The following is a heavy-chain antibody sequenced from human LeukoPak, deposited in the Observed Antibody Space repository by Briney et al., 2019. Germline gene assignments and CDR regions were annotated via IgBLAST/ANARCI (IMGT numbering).Heavy chain of an antibody. CDR2: IKQDGSEK. D-gene: IGHD3-3*01. CDR1: GLTFSERW. J-gene: IGHJ4*02. CDR3: AKSSRGPLEWLLSIDY. Sequence: PGGSLRLSCAASGLTFSERWMTWVRQAPGKGLEWVATIKQDGSEKYYLDSVKGRFTISRDNSKNTLYLQMNSLRAEDTAVYYCAKSSRGPLEWLLSIDYWGQGTLVTVSS. V-gene: IGHV3-7*03.